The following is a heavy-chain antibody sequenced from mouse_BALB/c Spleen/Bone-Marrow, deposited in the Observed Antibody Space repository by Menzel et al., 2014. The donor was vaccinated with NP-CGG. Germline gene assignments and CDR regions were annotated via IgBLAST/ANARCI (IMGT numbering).Heavy chain of an antibody. CDR1: GFTFSNYG. CDR3: VRGNNGNYVHGCDY. Sequence: EVQVVESGGGLVQPGGSLKLSCAASGFTFSNYGMSWVRQTPDKRLELVATIISNGGSTYYPDSVKGRFTISRDTAKNTQNLQMEQLKTEKTAKYYSVRGNNGNYVHGCDYWGQGTTLTVSS. J-gene: IGHJ2*01. D-gene: IGHD2-1*01. V-gene: IGHV5-6-3*01. CDR2: IISNGGST.